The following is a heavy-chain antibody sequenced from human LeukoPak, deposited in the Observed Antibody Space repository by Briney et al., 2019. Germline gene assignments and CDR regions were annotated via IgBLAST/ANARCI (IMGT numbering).Heavy chain of an antibody. CDR3: ARESGNYYGSGSYYPFDY. D-gene: IGHD3-10*01. V-gene: IGHV3-7*04. Sequence: GGSLRLSCAASGFTFSNFAMNWVRQAPGKGLEWVANIKKDGSEKYYVDSVKGRFTISRDNAKNSLYLQMNSLRAEDTAVYYCARESGNYYGSGSYYPFDYWGQGTLVTVSS. CDR2: IKKDGSEK. J-gene: IGHJ4*02. CDR1: GFTFSNFA.